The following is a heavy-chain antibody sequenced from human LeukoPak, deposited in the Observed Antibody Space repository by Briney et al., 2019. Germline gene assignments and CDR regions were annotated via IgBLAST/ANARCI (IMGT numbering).Heavy chain of an antibody. V-gene: IGHV4-59*01. CDR2: IYYNGIS. CDR3: ASHSGWYRNSQFDY. Sequence: KPSETLSLTCTVSGGSISGYYWSWIRQPPGKGLEWIAYIYYNGISNYNPSLKSRVIISVDSSKNQFSLKLSSVTAADTAVYYCASHSGWYRNSQFDYWGQGTLVTVSS. CDR1: GGSISGYY. D-gene: IGHD6-19*01. J-gene: IGHJ4*02.